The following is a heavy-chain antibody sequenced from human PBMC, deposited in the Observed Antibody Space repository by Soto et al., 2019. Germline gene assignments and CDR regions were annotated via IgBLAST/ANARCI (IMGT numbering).Heavy chain of an antibody. D-gene: IGHD3-22*01. CDR2: IDPSDSQT. V-gene: IGHV5-10-1*01. CDR3: ARQIYDSDTGPNFQYYFDS. CDR1: GYSFAGYW. J-gene: IGHJ4*02. Sequence: ESLKISCKGSGYSFAGYWITWVRQKPGKGLEWMGRIDPSDSQTYYSPSFRGHVTISVTKSITTVFLQWSSLRASDTAMYYCARQIYDSDTGPNFQYYFDSWGQGTPVTVSS.